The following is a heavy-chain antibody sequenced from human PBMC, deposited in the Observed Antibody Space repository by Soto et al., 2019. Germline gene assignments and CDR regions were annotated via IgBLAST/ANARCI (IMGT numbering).Heavy chain of an antibody. Sequence: GASVKVSCKASGYTFTGYYMHWVRQAPGQGLEWMGWINPNSGGTNYAQKFQGRVTMTRDTSISTACMELSRLRSDDTAVYYCAREVCSGGSCYPRVYYYYGMDVWGQGTTVTVSS. D-gene: IGHD2-15*01. J-gene: IGHJ6*02. CDR3: AREVCSGGSCYPRVYYYYGMDV. CDR2: INPNSGGT. CDR1: GYTFTGYY. V-gene: IGHV1-2*02.